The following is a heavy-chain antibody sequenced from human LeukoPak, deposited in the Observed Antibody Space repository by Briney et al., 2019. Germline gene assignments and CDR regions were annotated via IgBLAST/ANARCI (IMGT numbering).Heavy chain of an antibody. V-gene: IGHV1-46*03. J-gene: IGHJ4*02. CDR3: ARSLAARGAFDY. Sequence: GASVKVSCKASGYTFTSYYMHWVRQAPGQGLEWMGLIDPSSDTTNYAQKFQGRVTMTRDTSTSTVYMELSSLRSEDTAVYYCARSLAARGAFDYWGQGTLVTVSS. D-gene: IGHD6-6*01. CDR2: IDPSSDTT. CDR1: GYTFTSYY.